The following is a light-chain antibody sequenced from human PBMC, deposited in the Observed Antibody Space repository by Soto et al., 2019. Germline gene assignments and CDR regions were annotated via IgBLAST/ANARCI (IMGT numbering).Light chain of an antibody. J-gene: IGKJ4*01. CDR3: QQYNNWPLT. CDR1: QSVSSN. V-gene: IGKV3-15*01. CDR2: GAS. Sequence: EIVMTQSPATLSVSPGERATLSCRASQSVSSNLAWYQQNPGQAPRLLIYGASTRATGIPARFSGSGSGTDSTLTNRGLQSGDFAVYYCQQYNNWPLTFGGAPNVEIK.